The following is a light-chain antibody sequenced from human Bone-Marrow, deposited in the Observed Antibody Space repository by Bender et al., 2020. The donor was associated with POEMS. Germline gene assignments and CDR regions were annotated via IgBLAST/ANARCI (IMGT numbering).Light chain of an antibody. Sequence: QSVLTQPPSASWTPGQSVTISCSGTSSNFGNNAANWYQHVPVTAPKLLFYSNNQPPSWVPDRFSASTSGTSASLTITGLHSEGEADYYSSSWDDSLNGWVFGGGAKLTVL. CDR2: SNN. J-gene: IGLJ3*02. V-gene: IGLV1-44*01. CDR3: SSWDDSLNGWV. CDR1: SSNFGNNA.